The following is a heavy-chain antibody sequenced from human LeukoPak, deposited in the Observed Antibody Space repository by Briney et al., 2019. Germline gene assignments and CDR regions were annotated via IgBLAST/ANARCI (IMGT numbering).Heavy chain of an antibody. J-gene: IGHJ4*02. CDR1: GFTFSIYW. D-gene: IGHD5-18*01. V-gene: IGHV3-7*01. CDR2: INQDGSEK. Sequence: GGSLRLSCAASGFTFSIYWMTWFGRAQGRGRDWLPNINQDGSEKYYVDSVKGRFTISRDNAKNSLFLQMNNLRAEDTAVYYCARDGVDIAMGTADYWGQGTLVTVSS. CDR3: ARDGVDIAMGTADY.